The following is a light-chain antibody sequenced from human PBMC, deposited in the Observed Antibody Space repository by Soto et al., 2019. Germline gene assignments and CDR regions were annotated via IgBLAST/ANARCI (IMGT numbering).Light chain of an antibody. Sequence: DNRTTQTPSTLSGTVGDRDTITCRASQTISSWLAWYQQKPGKAPKLLIYKASTLKSGVPSRFSGSGSGTEFTLTISSLQPDDFATYYCQHYKSYSEALGQGTKVDIK. CDR3: QHYKSYSEA. CDR2: KAS. J-gene: IGKJ1*01. V-gene: IGKV1-5*03. CDR1: QTISSW.